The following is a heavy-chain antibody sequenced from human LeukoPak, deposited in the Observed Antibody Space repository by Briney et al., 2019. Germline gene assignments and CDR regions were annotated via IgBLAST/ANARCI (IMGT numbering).Heavy chain of an antibody. Sequence: GGSLRLSCAASGFTFSSYGMHWVRQAPGKGLEWVAVIWYDGSNKYYADSVKGRFTISRDNAKNSLYLQMNSLRAEDTAVYYCAGGNPDAFDIWGQGTMVTVSS. CDR3: AGGNPDAFDI. CDR2: IWYDGSNK. CDR1: GFTFSSYG. V-gene: IGHV3-33*03. D-gene: IGHD4-23*01. J-gene: IGHJ3*02.